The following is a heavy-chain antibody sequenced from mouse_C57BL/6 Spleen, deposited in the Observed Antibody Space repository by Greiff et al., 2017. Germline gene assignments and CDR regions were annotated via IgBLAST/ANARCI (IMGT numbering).Heavy chain of an antibody. J-gene: IGHJ4*01. Sequence: DVQLVESGGGLVKPGGSLKLSCAASGFTFSDYGMHWVRQAPEKGLEWVAYISSGSSTIYYADTVKGRFTISRDNAKNTLFLQMTSLRSEDTAMYYCARNGSSYNYYAMDDWGQGTSVTVSS. D-gene: IGHD1-1*01. CDR3: ARNGSSYNYYAMDD. CDR2: ISSGSSTI. V-gene: IGHV5-17*01. CDR1: GFTFSDYG.